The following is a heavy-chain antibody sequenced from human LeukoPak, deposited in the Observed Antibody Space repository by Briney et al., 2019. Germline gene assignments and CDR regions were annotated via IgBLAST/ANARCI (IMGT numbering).Heavy chain of an antibody. CDR1: GGPINNYY. CDR3: ARSEGTSVAVFDY. D-gene: IGHD6-19*01. CDR2: IYYSGGT. V-gene: IGHV4-59*08. Sequence: PSETLSLTCTVSGGPINNYYWSSIRQPPGKGLEWIGYIYYSGGTNYNPSLKSRVTISVDTSKNQFSLKLSSVTAADTAVYYCARSEGTSVAVFDYWGQGTLVTVSS. J-gene: IGHJ4*02.